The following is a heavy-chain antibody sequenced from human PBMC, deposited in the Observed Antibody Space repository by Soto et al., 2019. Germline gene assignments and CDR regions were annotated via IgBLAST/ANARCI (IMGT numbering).Heavy chain of an antibody. CDR1: GFSLSSYA. CDR3: AKAGEVFGLVIFAYLNS. D-gene: IGHD3-10*01. J-gene: IGHJ4*02. CDR2: TSNDGKKV. Sequence: QVQLVESGGGVVQPGTSLRVSCEVSGFSLSSYAIHWVRQAPGKGLEWVAVTSNDGKKVSYADAVKGRFTVSRDNSKKPVALQMEGLRIEDTAVYFCAKAGEVFGLVIFAYLNSWAQGSLVTVSA. V-gene: IGHV3-30*18.